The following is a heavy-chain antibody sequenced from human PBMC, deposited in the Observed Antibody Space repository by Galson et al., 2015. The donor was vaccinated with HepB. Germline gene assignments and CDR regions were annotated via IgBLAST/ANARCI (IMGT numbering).Heavy chain of an antibody. CDR3: ARGWDLQY. Sequence: SLRLSCAASGFTFSDSWMTWVRQAPGKGLECVAIIKRDESEKYYVDSVKGRFTISRDNAKNSLYLQMNSLRAEDTAVYYCARGWDLQYWGQGTLVIVSS. V-gene: IGHV3-7*01. CDR2: IKRDESEK. CDR1: GFTFSDSW. J-gene: IGHJ4*02. D-gene: IGHD1-26*01.